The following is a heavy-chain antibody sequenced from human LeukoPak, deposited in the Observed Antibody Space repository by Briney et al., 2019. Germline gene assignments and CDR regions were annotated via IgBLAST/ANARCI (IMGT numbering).Heavy chain of an antibody. CDR3: AKDRTVAPGRAYGGANWFDP. V-gene: IGHV3-23*01. CDR2: ISASGGST. J-gene: IGHJ5*02. D-gene: IGHD3-16*01. Sequence: GGSLRLSCAASGVTFSSHAMSWVRQAPGKGLEWVSLISASGGSTYYGDSVNGRFTISRDNSKNTVYLQMTSLTTEDTAVYYCAKDRTVAPGRAYGGANWFDPWGQGTLVTVSS. CDR1: GVTFSSHA.